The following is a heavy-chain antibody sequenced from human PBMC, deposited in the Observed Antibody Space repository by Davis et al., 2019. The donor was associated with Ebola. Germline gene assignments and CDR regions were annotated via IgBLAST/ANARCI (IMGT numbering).Heavy chain of an antibody. V-gene: IGHV3-23*01. Sequence: PGGSLRLSCAASGFTFSNYAMSWVRQAPGKGLEWVSSISRSGITTYYTDSVKGRFTISRDNSKDTLYLQMNSLSAEDTAVYFCAKEGVRASGYFHPGYSFYYLDVWGKGTTVSVSS. CDR1: GFTFSNYA. J-gene: IGHJ6*03. D-gene: IGHD3-3*01. CDR3: AKEGVRASGYFHPGYSFYYLDV. CDR2: ISRSGITT.